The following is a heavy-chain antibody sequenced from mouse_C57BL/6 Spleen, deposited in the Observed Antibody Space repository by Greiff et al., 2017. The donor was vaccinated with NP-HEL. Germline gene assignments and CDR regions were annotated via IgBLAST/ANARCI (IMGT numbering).Heavy chain of an antibody. D-gene: IGHD1-1*01. V-gene: IGHV2-6-1*01. CDR2: ICSDGST. CDR1: GFSLTSYG. Sequence: QVQLKESGPGLVAPSQSLSITCTVSGFSLTSYGVHWVRQPPGKGLEWLVVICSDGSTTYNSPRKSSLSISKDNSKSQVFLKMNSLQTDDTAMYYCARHSYGNWFAYWGQGTLVTVSA. CDR3: ARHSYGNWFAY. J-gene: IGHJ3*01.